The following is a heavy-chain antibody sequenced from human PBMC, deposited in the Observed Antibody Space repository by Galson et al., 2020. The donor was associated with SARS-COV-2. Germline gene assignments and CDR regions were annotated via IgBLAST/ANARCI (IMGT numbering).Heavy chain of an antibody. Sequence: GSLRLSCAAPGFTFSSYAMHWVRQAPGKGLEWVAVISYDGSNKYYADSVKGRFTISRDNSKNTLYLQMNSLRAEDTAVYYCATPRANWQTAFDYWGQGTLVTVSS. CDR2: ISYDGSNK. J-gene: IGHJ4*02. D-gene: IGHD1-1*01. CDR1: GFTFSSYA. CDR3: ATPRANWQTAFDY. V-gene: IGHV3-30*04.